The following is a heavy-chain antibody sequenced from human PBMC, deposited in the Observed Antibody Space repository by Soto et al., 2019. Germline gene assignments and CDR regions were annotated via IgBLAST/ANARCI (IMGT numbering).Heavy chain of an antibody. CDR3: ATSGYDSRYAFDI. CDR1: GFSFSYYW. J-gene: IGHJ3*02. D-gene: IGHD5-12*01. CDR2: IKQDASEE. Sequence: EVQLVESGGGLVQPGGSLRLSCVASGFSFSYYWMSWVRQAPGKGLEWVANIKQDASEEYYVDSVKGRFTISRDNAKNTLYLQMNSLRAEDTAVYYCATSGYDSRYAFDIWGQGTMVTVSS. V-gene: IGHV3-7*03.